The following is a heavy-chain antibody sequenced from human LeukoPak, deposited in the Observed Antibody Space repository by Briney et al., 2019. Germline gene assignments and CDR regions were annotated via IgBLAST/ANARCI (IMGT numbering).Heavy chain of an antibody. CDR3: ARSQGRIAAAYYYYYYMDV. CDR2: ISSSSSYI. J-gene: IGHJ6*03. V-gene: IGHV3-21*01. D-gene: IGHD6-13*01. Sequence: GGSLRLSCAASGFTFSSYSMNWVRQAPGKGLEWVSSISSSSSYIYYADSVKGRFTISRDNAKNSLYLQMNSLRAEDTAVYYCARSQGRIAAAYYYYYYMDVWGKGTTVTVSS. CDR1: GFTFSSYS.